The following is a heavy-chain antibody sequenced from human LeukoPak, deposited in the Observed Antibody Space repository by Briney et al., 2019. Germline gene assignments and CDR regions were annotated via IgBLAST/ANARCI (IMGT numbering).Heavy chain of an antibody. J-gene: IGHJ4*02. Sequence: GGSLSLSCAASGFTFSNYWMSWVRQAPGKGLEWVANIKEDGSEKYYVDSVKGRFTISRDNARNSLYLQMNSLRAEDTAVYYCASGRRLGYWGQGTLVTVSS. CDR1: GFTFSNYW. CDR2: IKEDGSEK. D-gene: IGHD6-19*01. V-gene: IGHV3-7*01. CDR3: ASGRRLGY.